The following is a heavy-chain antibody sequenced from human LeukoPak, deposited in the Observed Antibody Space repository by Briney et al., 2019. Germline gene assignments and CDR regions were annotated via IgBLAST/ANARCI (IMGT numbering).Heavy chain of an antibody. D-gene: IGHD3-22*01. J-gene: IGHJ4*02. CDR3: ARHPPTYYYDSSGYSDY. CDR1: GGSFSGYY. Sequence: SETLSLTCAVYGGSFSGYYWSWIRQPPGTGLEWIGEINHSGSTNYNPSLKSRVTISVDTSKNQFSLKLSSVTAADTAVYYCARHPPTYYYDSSGYSDYWGQGTLVTVSS. CDR2: INHSGST. V-gene: IGHV4-34*01.